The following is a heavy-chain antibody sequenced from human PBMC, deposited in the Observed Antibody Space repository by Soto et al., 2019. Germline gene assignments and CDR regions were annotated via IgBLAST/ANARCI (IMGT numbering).Heavy chain of an antibody. CDR1: GGSFSGYY. D-gene: IGHD6-19*01. CDR2: INHSGST. CDR3: ARGPSGWYLNWFDP. J-gene: IGHJ5*02. Sequence: QVQLQQWGAGLLKPSETLSLTCAVYGGSFSGYYWSWIRQPPGKGLEWIGEINHSGSTNYNPSLKSRVTISVDTSKNQFSLKLSSVTAADTAVYYCARGPSGWYLNWFDPWGQGTLVTVSS. V-gene: IGHV4-34*01.